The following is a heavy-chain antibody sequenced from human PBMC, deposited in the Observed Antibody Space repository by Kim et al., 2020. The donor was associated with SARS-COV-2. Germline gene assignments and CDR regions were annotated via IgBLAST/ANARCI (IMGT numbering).Heavy chain of an antibody. CDR1: GFTFTSYS. CDR2: ISSSSSTI. J-gene: IGHJ3*02. V-gene: IGHV3-48*04. D-gene: IGHD3-9*01. Sequence: GGSLRLSCAASGFTFTSYSMNWVRQAPGKGLEWVSYISSSSSTIYYADSVNGRFTISRDNAKNSLYLQMNSLRAEDTAVDYCARTGDILTVYADDAFDI. CDR3: ARTGDILTVYADDAFDI.